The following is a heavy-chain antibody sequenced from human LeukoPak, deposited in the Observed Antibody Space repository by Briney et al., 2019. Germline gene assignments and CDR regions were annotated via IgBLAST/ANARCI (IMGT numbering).Heavy chain of an antibody. Sequence: PGGFLRLSCAASGFTFSRNAIHWVRQGPGKGLEWVSYIAHHGSNKYYADSVKGRLTISRDNSKRTLYLQMNSLGADDTAVYYCAKEGSWSCTDWGQGTLVTVSS. D-gene: IGHD2-8*02. CDR3: AKEGSWSCTD. V-gene: IGHV3-30*02. CDR2: IAHHGSNK. CDR1: GFTFSRNA. J-gene: IGHJ4*02.